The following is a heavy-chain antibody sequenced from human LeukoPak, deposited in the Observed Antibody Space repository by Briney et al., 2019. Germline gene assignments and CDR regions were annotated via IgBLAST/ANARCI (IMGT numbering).Heavy chain of an antibody. Sequence: PSETLSLTCTVSGGSISSYYWSWIRQPPGKGLEWIGYIYYSGSTNYNPSLKSRVTISVDTSKNQFSLKLSSVTAADTAVYYCARVSVSLAANDALDIWGRGTMVTVPS. CDR1: GGSISSYY. CDR3: ARVSVSLAANDALDI. J-gene: IGHJ3*02. D-gene: IGHD2/OR15-2a*01. CDR2: IYYSGST. V-gene: IGHV4-59*01.